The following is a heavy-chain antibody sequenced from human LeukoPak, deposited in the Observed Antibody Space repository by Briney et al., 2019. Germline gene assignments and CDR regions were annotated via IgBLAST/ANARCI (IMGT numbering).Heavy chain of an antibody. CDR1: GFTFSSYW. V-gene: IGHV3-30*03. CDR3: ASLGVSGSYALYGFDY. Sequence: GGSLRLSCAASGFTFSSYWMHWVRQAPGKGLEWVAIISYDGSNEYYADSVKGRFTISRDNSKNTLYLQMNSLRAEDTAVYYCASLGVSGSYALYGFDYWGQGTLVTVSS. D-gene: IGHD1-26*01. CDR2: ISYDGSNE. J-gene: IGHJ4*02.